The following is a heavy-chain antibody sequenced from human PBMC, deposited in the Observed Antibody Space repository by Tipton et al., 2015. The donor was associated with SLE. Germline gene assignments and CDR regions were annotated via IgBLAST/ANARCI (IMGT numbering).Heavy chain of an antibody. CDR3: ARDPGGDYSEAFDI. Sequence: SLRLSCVGSGFTFDDYAMHWVRQAPGKGLEWVSGISWNSNSVGYADSVKGRFTISRDNAKNSLYLQMNGLRADDTAVYYCARDPGGDYSEAFDIWGQGTMVTVSS. CDR2: ISWNSNSV. V-gene: IGHV3-9*01. D-gene: IGHD2-15*01. J-gene: IGHJ3*02. CDR1: GFTFDDYA.